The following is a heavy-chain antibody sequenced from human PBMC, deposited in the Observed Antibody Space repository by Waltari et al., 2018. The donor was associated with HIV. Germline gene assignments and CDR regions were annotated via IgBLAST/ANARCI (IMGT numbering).Heavy chain of an antibody. CDR1: VGSFSGYY. V-gene: IGHV4-34*01. J-gene: IGHJ4*02. CDR3: ARGGITGTTSPFDY. D-gene: IGHD1-7*01. CDR2: IKHSGST. Sequence: QVQLQQWGAGLLKHSETLSLTCAVYVGSFSGYYWSWIRQHPGKGLEWIGEIKHSGSTNYNPSLKSRVTISVDTSKNQFSLKLSSVTAADTAVYYCARGGITGTTSPFDYWGQGTLVTVSS.